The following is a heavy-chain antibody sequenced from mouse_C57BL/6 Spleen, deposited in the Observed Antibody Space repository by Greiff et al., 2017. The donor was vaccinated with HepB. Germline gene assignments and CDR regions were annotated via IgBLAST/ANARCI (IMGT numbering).Heavy chain of an antibody. Sequence: QVHVKQSGAELVKPGASVKISCKASGYAFSSYWMNWVKQRPGKGLEWIGQIYPGDGDTNYNGKFKGKATLTADKSSSTAYMQLSSLTSEDSAVYFCARGNSNSWFAYWGQGTLVTVSA. CDR3: ARGNSNSWFAY. CDR1: GYAFSSYW. CDR2: IYPGDGDT. J-gene: IGHJ3*01. V-gene: IGHV1-80*01. D-gene: IGHD2-5*01.